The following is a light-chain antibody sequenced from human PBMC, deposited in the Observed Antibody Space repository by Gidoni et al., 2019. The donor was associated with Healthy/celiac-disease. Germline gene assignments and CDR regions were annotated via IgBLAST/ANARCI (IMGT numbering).Light chain of an antibody. CDR1: QRISRF. CDR3: QQSYNTPYT. Sequence: IQMTQSPYSLSASVGDRVTITCRASQRISRFLNWYQQQPGRAPKLLIYAASSLQSGVPSRFTGSGSGTDFTLTISSLQPEDFATYYCQQSYNTPYTFGQGTKLEIK. J-gene: IGKJ2*01. CDR2: AAS. V-gene: IGKV1-39*01.